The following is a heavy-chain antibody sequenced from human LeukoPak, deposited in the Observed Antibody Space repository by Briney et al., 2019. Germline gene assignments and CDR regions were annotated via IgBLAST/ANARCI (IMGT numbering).Heavy chain of an antibody. CDR3: ARGLPGGDGAELDY. D-gene: IGHD3-10*01. CDR2: ISSSSSTI. V-gene: IGHV3-48*02. J-gene: IGHJ4*02. CDR1: GFTFSSYS. Sequence: GGSLRLSCAASGFTFSSYSMNWVRQAPGKGLEWVSYISSSSSTIYYADSVKGRFTISRDNAKNSLYLQMNSLRDEDTAVYYCARGLPGGDGAELDYWGQGTLVTVSS.